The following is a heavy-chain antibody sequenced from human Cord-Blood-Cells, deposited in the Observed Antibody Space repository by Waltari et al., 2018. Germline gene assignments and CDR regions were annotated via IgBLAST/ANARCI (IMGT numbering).Heavy chain of an antibody. CDR1: GRSFSGYY. V-gene: IGHV4-34*01. CDR2: INHSGST. Sequence: QVQLQQWGAGLLTPSETLSLTCAASGRSFSGYYWTWIRQPPGKGLEWIGEINHSGSTNYNPSLKSRVTISVDTSKNQFSLKLSSVTAADTAVYYCARLPYREEAFDIWGQGTMVTVSS. CDR3: ARLPYREEAFDI. J-gene: IGHJ3*02. D-gene: IGHD4-4*01.